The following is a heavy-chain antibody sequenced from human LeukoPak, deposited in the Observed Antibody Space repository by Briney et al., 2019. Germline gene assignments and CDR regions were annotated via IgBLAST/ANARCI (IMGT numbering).Heavy chain of an antibody. J-gene: IGHJ4*02. Sequence: ASVKVSCKASGYTFSNYGISWVRQAPGQGLEWMGWTSAYNVNTNYAQKLQGRVTMTTDTSTSTTYMERRSLRPDDTAVYYCAFSVAGYYYFDYWGQGTLVTVSS. CDR3: AFSVAGYYYFDY. CDR2: TSAYNVNT. D-gene: IGHD6-19*01. CDR1: GYTFSNYG. V-gene: IGHV1-18*01.